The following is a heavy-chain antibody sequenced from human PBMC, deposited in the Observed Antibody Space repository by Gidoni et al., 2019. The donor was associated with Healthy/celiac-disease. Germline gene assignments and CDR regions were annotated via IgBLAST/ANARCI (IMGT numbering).Heavy chain of an antibody. D-gene: IGHD6-6*01. CDR1: GYTFTDYY. J-gene: IGHJ6*02. CDR3: ATPLVQEDAPGYYYYGMDV. CDR2: VDPEDGET. Sequence: TAKISCKVSGYTFTDYYMHWVQQAPGKGLEWMGLVDPEDGETIYAEKFQGRVTITADTSTDTAYMELSSLRSEDPAVYYCATPLVQEDAPGYYYYGMDVWGQGTTVTVSS. V-gene: IGHV1-69-2*01.